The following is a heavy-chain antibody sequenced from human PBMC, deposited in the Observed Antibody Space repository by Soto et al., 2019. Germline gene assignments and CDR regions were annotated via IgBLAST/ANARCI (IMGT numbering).Heavy chain of an antibody. D-gene: IGHD6-19*01. Sequence: EVQLLESGGGLVQPGGSLRLSCAASGFTCSSYAMSWVRQAPGKGLEWVSAISGSGGSTYYADSVKGRFTISRDNSKNTLYLQMNSLRAEDTAVYYCARPGIAVAGTPLDAFDIWGQGTMVTVSS. V-gene: IGHV3-23*01. CDR2: ISGSGGST. J-gene: IGHJ3*02. CDR1: GFTCSSYA. CDR3: ARPGIAVAGTPLDAFDI.